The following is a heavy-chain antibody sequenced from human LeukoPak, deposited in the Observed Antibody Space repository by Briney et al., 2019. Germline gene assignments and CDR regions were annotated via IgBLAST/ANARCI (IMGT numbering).Heavy chain of an antibody. J-gene: IGHJ6*03. Sequence: GGSLRLSCAASGFPFSSYSMNWVRQAPGKGLEWVSSISSSSYIYYADSVRGRFTISRDNAKNSLYLQMNSLRAEDTAVYYCARMSGRYCSGGSCRIYYYYYMDVWGKGTTVTVSS. D-gene: IGHD2-15*01. CDR1: GFPFSSYS. V-gene: IGHV3-21*01. CDR3: ARMSGRYCSGGSCRIYYYYYMDV. CDR2: ISSSSYI.